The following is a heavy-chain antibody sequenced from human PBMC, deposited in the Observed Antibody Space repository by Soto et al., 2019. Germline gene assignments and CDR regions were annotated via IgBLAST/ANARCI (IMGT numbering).Heavy chain of an antibody. CDR2: ISGSGSNP. J-gene: IGHJ4*02. Sequence: EVQVLESGGGLVQPGGSLRLSCAASGFTFSSDAMSWVRQAPGQGLEWVSAISGSGSNPYYADSVKGRFTISRDNSKNTLYLQMNSLRAEDTDLYYCAKTASMTIRDGFDHWGQGTLVTVSS. CDR1: GFTFSSDA. D-gene: IGHD4-17*01. V-gene: IGHV3-23*01. CDR3: AKTASMTIRDGFDH.